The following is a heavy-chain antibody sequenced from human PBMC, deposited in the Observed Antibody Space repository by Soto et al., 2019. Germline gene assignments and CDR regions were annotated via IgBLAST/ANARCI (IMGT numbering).Heavy chain of an antibody. J-gene: IGHJ3*02. CDR3: ERDGSGHLHDAFDS. Sequence: EVQLVESGGGLVKPGGSLRLSCAASGFTFNTYTMHWVRQTPGKGLEWVSSITSSSTYIYYADSVKGRFTISRDNAKKSLYLQMNSRRAEDTAVYFCERDGSGHLHDAFDSWGQGTMVSVS. V-gene: IGHV3-21*02. CDR1: GFTFNTYT. D-gene: IGHD2-15*01. CDR2: ITSSSTYI.